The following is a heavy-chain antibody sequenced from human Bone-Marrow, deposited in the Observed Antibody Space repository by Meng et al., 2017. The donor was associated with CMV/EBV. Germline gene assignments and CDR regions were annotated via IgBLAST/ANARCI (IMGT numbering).Heavy chain of an antibody. V-gene: IGHV3-74*01. J-gene: IGHJ3*01. Sequence: GGSLRLSCAASGFTFSDYYMSWVRQAPGKGLVWVSRINSDGSSTSYAASVKGRFTISRDNAKNTLYLQMSSLRAEDTAVYYCSSASGRRFWGQGTMVTVSS. CDR2: INSDGSST. CDR3: SSASGRRF. D-gene: IGHD1-26*01. CDR1: GFTFSDYY.